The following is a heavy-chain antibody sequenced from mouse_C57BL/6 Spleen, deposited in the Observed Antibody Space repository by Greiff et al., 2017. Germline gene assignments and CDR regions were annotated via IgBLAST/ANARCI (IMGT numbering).Heavy chain of an antibody. J-gene: IGHJ2*01. Sequence: QVQLQQSGAELVKPGASVKISCKASGYAFSSYWMNWVKQRPGKGLEWIGQIYPGDGDTNYNGKFKGKATLTAAKSSSTAYMQLSSLTSEDSAVCFRARFAGTEDFDYWGQGTTLTVSS. V-gene: IGHV1-80*01. D-gene: IGHD4-1*01. CDR2: IYPGDGDT. CDR3: ARFAGTEDFDY. CDR1: GYAFSSYW.